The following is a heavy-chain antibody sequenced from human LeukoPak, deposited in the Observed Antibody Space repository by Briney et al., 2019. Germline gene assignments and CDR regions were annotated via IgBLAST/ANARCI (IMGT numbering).Heavy chain of an antibody. Sequence: SETLSLTCTVSGGSISSSSYYWGWIRQPPGKGLEWIGSIYYSGSTYYNPSLKSRVTISVDTSKNQFSLKLSSVTAADTAVYYCARDRYSGSSTGDYWGQGTLVTVSS. CDR3: ARDRYSGSSTGDY. D-gene: IGHD1-26*01. J-gene: IGHJ4*02. CDR2: IYYSGST. CDR1: GGSISSSSYY. V-gene: IGHV4-39*07.